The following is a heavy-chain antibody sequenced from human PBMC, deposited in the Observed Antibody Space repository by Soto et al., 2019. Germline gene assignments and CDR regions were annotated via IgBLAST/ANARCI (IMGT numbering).Heavy chain of an antibody. D-gene: IGHD2-15*01. J-gene: IGHJ4*02. CDR1: GGSISNYY. CDR2: LYYTGST. Sequence: PSETLSLTCTVSGGSISNYYWSWIRQPPGKGLEWIGYLYYTGSTNYNPSLKSRVTISVDTSKNQFSLTLSSVTAADTAVYYCARCLGLSGGNDYWGQGTLVTVSS. V-gene: IGHV4-59*12. CDR3: ARCLGLSGGNDY.